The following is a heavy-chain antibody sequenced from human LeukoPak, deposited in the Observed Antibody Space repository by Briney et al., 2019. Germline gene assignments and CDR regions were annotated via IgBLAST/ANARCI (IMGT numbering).Heavy chain of an antibody. J-gene: IGHJ4*02. CDR1: GFTFSVYT. Sequence: GGSLRLSRAASGFTFSVYTMSWVRQAPGRGLEWVSSISSSSSYIYYADSVKGRFTISRDNAKNSLYLQMNSLRAEDTAVYYCARQADSSGYYYFDYWGQGTLVTVSS. CDR2: ISSSSSYI. V-gene: IGHV3-21*01. CDR3: ARQADSSGYYYFDY. D-gene: IGHD3-22*01.